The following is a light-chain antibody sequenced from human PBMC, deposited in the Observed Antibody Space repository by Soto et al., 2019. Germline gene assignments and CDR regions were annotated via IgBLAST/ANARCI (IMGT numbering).Light chain of an antibody. J-gene: IGKJ2*01. CDR2: GAS. V-gene: IGKV3-20*01. Sequence: EIVLTQSPGTLSLSQGERATLSCRASQRVSSSYLACYQQKPGQAPRLLIYGASSRATGIPDRFSGSGSGTDFTLTISRLEPEDFAVYYCQQYGSSPLYTFGQGTKLEIK. CDR3: QQYGSSPLYT. CDR1: QRVSSSY.